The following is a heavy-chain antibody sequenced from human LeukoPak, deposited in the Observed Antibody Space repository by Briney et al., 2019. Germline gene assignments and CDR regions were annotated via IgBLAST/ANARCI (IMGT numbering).Heavy chain of an antibody. Sequence: GGSLRLSCVASGFTFTSSAMTWVRQAPGKGLEWVSYISSSGSTIYYADSVKGRFTISRDNAKNSLYLQMNSLRAEDTAVYYCAELGITMIGGVWGKGTTVTISS. CDR3: AELGITMIGGV. CDR1: GFTFTSSA. CDR2: ISSSGSTI. D-gene: IGHD3-10*02. J-gene: IGHJ6*04. V-gene: IGHV3-48*03.